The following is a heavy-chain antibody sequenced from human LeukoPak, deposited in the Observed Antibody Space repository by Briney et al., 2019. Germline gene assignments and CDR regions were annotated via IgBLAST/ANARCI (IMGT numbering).Heavy chain of an antibody. CDR2: ISYDGSNK. D-gene: IGHD1-26*01. J-gene: IGHJ4*02. CDR3: AREPRTVGAYFDY. V-gene: IGHV3-30*03. CDR1: GFTFSSYG. Sequence: PGGSLRLSCAASGFTFSSYGMHWVRQAPGKGLEWVAVISYDGSNKYYADSVKGRFTISRDNSKNTLYLQMNSLRAEDTAVYYCAREPRTVGAYFDYWGQGTLVTVSS.